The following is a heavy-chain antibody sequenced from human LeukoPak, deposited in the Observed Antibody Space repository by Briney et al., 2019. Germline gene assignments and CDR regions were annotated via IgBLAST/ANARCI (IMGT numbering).Heavy chain of an antibody. CDR2: IYSGGST. CDR1: GFTFSSYW. CDR3: ARNRGMGY. Sequence: GGSLRLSCAASGFTFSSYWMHWVRQAPGKGLEWVSVIYSGGSTYYADSVKGRFTISRDNSKNTLYLQMNSLRAEDTAVYYCARNRGMGYWGQGTLVTVSS. J-gene: IGHJ4*02. V-gene: IGHV3-66*02. D-gene: IGHD2/OR15-2a*01.